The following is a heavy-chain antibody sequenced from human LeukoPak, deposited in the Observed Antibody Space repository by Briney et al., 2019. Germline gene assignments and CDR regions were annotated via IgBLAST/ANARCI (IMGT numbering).Heavy chain of an antibody. CDR2: IYLHENK. CDR1: GLGLGTGGVG. J-gene: IGHJ4*02. CDR3: AHAYVGTRPVRGVRSRTFDY. V-gene: IGHV2-5*01. Sequence: SGPILLHPTRTRTLTYTCSGLGLGTGGVGVGWIRQPPEKALEWLTLIYLHENKHYNPTRKSRHTITQDTAKTQVGRTRPNRDPVDTATYYCAHAYVGTRPVRGVRSRTFDYWGQGTLVTVSS. D-gene: IGHD3-10*01.